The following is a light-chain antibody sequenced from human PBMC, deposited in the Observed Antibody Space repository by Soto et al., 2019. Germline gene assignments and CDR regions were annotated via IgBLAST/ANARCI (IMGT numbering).Light chain of an antibody. Sequence: NFMLTQPHSVSESPGKTVTISCTRSSGSIANNYVQWYQQRPGSAPTAVSYESKQRPSGVPDRFSGSTDGSSNSASLTISGLQTEDEADYYCQSYDSSFVVFGGGTKLTVL. CDR1: SGSIANNY. J-gene: IGLJ2*01. CDR3: QSYDSSFVV. V-gene: IGLV6-57*04. CDR2: ESK.